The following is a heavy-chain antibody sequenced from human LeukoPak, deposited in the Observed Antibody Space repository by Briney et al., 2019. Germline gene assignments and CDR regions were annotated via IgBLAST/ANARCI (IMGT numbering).Heavy chain of an antibody. J-gene: IGHJ3*02. V-gene: IGHV4-39*01. CDR2: IYYSGST. CDR3: LAAAGNAFDI. D-gene: IGHD6-13*01. Sequence: SETLSLTCTVSGGSISSSSYYWGWIRQPPGKGLEWIGSIYYSGSTYYNPSLKSRATISVDTSKNQFSLKLSSVTAADTAVYYCLAAAGNAFDIWGQGTMVTVSS. CDR1: GGSISSSSYY.